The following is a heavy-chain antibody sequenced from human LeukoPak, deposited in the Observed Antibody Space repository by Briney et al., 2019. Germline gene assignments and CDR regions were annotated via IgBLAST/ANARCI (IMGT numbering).Heavy chain of an antibody. CDR1: GGSFSGYY. Sequence: PSETLSLTCAVYGGSFSGYYWSWIRQPPGKGLEWIGEINHSGSTNYNPSLKSRVTISVDTSKNQFSLKLSSVTAADTAVYYCARVDYGDYPRFDYWGQGTLVTVSS. J-gene: IGHJ4*02. CDR2: INHSGST. CDR3: ARVDYGDYPRFDY. V-gene: IGHV4-34*01. D-gene: IGHD4-17*01.